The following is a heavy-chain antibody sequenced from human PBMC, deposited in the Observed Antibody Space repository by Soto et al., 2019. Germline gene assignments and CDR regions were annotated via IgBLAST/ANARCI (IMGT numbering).Heavy chain of an antibody. V-gene: IGHV3-53*01. J-gene: IGHJ4*02. CDR1: GFTVSDS. Sequence: GGSLRLSCSVAGFTVSDSMSWVRQAPGKGLECVSFIHSDGSTHYTDSVRGRFTISRDNSRNTLYLQMDRLRVDDTAVYFCARDASGPFDYWGQGTLVTVSS. CDR3: ARDASGPFDY. D-gene: IGHD6-19*01. CDR2: IHSDGST.